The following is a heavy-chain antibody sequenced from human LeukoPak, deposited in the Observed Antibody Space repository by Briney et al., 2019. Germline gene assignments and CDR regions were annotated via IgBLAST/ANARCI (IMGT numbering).Heavy chain of an antibody. D-gene: IGHD3-10*01. Sequence: GGSLRLSCAASAFTFSTYNMNCVRQAPGKGLEWVSSISSGRTYIYFTDSLKGRFTNSRDNANNSMYLQRNSVRADDTGVYYCARLSSFGAFDIWGQGKMVTVSS. J-gene: IGHJ3*02. V-gene: IGHV3-21*06. CDR3: ARLSSFGAFDI. CDR2: ISSGRTYI. CDR1: AFTFSTYN.